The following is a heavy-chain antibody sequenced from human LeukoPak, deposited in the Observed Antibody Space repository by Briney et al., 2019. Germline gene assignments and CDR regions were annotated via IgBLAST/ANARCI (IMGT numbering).Heavy chain of an antibody. Sequence: ASVKVSCKASGYTFTGYYMHWVRQAPGQGLEWMGWINPNSGGTNYAQKFQGRVTITRDTSISTAYMELSRLRSDDTAVYYCARELEDIVVVPAAVDYWGQGTLVTVSS. V-gene: IGHV1-2*02. CDR1: GYTFTGYY. J-gene: IGHJ4*02. CDR3: ARELEDIVVVPAAVDY. CDR2: INPNSGGT. D-gene: IGHD2-2*01.